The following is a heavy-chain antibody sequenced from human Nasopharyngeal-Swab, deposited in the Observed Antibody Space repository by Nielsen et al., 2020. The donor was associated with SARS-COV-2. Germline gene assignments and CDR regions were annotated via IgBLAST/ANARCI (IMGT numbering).Heavy chain of an antibody. CDR3: ARDGLDYDFWSAYFMDV. Sequence: WVRQAPGQGLEWMGIINPSGGSTTYAQRFQGKVTMTRDTSMSTVFMELNSLRAEDTAAYYCARDGLDYDFWSAYFMDVWGQGTTVTVSS. V-gene: IGHV1-46*01. J-gene: IGHJ6*02. CDR2: INPSGGST. D-gene: IGHD3-3*01.